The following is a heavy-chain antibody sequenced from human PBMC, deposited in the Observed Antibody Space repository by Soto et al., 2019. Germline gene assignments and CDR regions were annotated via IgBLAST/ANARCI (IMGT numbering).Heavy chain of an antibody. V-gene: IGHV1-69*01. CDR2: IIPVFRTP. D-gene: IGHD2-2*01. Sequence: QVQLVQSGAEVKEPGSSVKVSCTASGGIFSDYAITWVRQAPGQGLEWMGGIIPVFRTPNYAQKFQGRVAITADESASKAYMELHRLRSEDTAVYYCARDRCSSPSCSPHWSYYYSAMDVWGQGTMVTVSS. CDR1: GGIFSDYA. CDR3: ARDRCSSPSCSPHWSYYYSAMDV. J-gene: IGHJ6*02.